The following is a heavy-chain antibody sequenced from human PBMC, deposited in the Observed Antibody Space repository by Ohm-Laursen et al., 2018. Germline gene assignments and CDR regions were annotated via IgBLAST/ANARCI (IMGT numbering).Heavy chain of an antibody. V-gene: IGHV1-2*06. CDR3: ARDRDDIGRDY. CDR2: INPDSDDT. Sequence: EASVKVSCKASAYTFTGYLMHWVRQAPGQGLDWMGRINPDSDDTNYAQKFRGRVTMTRDTSISTAYMELSRLISDDTAVYYCARDRDDIGRDYWGQGTLVTVSP. CDR1: AYTFTGYL. D-gene: IGHD2-15*01. J-gene: IGHJ4*02.